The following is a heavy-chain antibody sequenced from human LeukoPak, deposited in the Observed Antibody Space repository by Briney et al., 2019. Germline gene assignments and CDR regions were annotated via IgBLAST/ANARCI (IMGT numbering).Heavy chain of an antibody. CDR3: ARSYGLGTYYKRDAFDI. CDR2: IWYDGTNK. D-gene: IGHD3-10*01. CDR1: GFTFSSYG. J-gene: IGHJ3*02. V-gene: IGHV3-33*01. Sequence: GRSLRLSCAASGFTFSSYGLHWVRQAPGTGLEWVAVIWYDGTNKYYADSVKGRISISRDDSKNTLYLQMNSLRAEDTTVYYCARSYGLGTYYKRDAFDIWGPGTMVIVSS.